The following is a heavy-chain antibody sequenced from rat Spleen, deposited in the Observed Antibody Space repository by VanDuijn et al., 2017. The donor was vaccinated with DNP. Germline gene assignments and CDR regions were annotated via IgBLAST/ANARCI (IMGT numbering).Heavy chain of an antibody. D-gene: IGHD4-3*01. J-gene: IGHJ2*01. V-gene: IGHV5-22*01. Sequence: VQLKESGPGLVQPSQTLSLTCTVSGFSLTSYHVHWVRQAPTKGLEWVAYIRYDGGTTYYGDSVKGRFTISRDNAKSTLYLQMNSLRSEDMATYYCARWYNSGFYFDYWGQGVMVTVSS. CDR1: GFSLTSYH. CDR2: IRYDGGTT. CDR3: ARWYNSGFYFDY.